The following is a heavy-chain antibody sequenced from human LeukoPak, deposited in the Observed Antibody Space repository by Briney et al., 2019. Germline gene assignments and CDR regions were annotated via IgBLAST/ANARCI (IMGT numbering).Heavy chain of an antibody. V-gene: IGHV3-15*01. CDR2: IKSKTDGGTT. D-gene: IGHD2-21*02. CDR3: TTIVVVTAGVDY. Sequence: GSLRLSCAASGFTFSNAWMSWVRQAPGKGLEWVGRIKSKTDGGTTDYAAPVKGRFTISRDDSKNTLYLQMNSLKTEDTAVYYCTTIVVVTAGVDYWGQGTLVTVSP. CDR1: GFTFSNAW. J-gene: IGHJ4*02.